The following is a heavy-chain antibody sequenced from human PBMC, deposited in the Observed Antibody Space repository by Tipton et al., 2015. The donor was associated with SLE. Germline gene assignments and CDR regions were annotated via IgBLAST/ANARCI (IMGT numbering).Heavy chain of an antibody. Sequence: TLSLTCTVSGGSISSYYWSWIRQPPGKGLEWIGYIYYSGSTYYNPSLKSRVTISVDRSKNQFSLKLSSVTAADTAVYYCARGRDYSFDYWGQGTLVTVSS. CDR2: IYYSGST. V-gene: IGHV4-59*12. D-gene: IGHD4-11*01. CDR3: ARGRDYSFDY. J-gene: IGHJ4*02. CDR1: GGSISSYY.